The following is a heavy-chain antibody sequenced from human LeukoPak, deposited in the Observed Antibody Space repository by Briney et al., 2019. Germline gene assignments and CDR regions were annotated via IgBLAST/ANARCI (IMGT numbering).Heavy chain of an antibody. Sequence: GGSLRLSCAASGFTFSSYAMSWVRQAPGRGLEWVSGISSSGGSTPHADSVKGRFTISRDNSKNMLYLQMNSLRAEDTAVYYWAKDRDTGIGAYSWGYFDYWGQGTLVTVSS. CDR2: ISSSGGST. CDR3: AKDRDTGIGAYSWGYFDY. CDR1: GFTFSSYA. D-gene: IGHD5-18*01. J-gene: IGHJ4*02. V-gene: IGHV3-23*01.